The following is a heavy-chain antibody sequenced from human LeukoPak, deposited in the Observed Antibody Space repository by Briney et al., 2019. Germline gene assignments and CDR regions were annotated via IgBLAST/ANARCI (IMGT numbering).Heavy chain of an antibody. D-gene: IGHD3-10*01. V-gene: IGHV4-34*01. CDR2: INQSGST. CDR1: GFSFSSHG. J-gene: IGHJ5*02. Sequence: GSLRLSCAASGFSFSSHGMSWIRQPPGKGLEWIGEINQSGSTKYTPSLKSRVTISVDTSKNQFSLRLRSVTAADTAVYYCARQDYYGSGSYLRWFDPWGQGTLVTVSS. CDR3: ARQDYYGSGSYLRWFDP.